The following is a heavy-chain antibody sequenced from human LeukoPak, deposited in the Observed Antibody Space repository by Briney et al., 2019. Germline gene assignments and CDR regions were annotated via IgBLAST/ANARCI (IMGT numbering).Heavy chain of an antibody. J-gene: IGHJ4*02. V-gene: IGHV3-13*04. Sequence: GGSLRLSCAASGFTFSSYDMHWVRQATGKGLEWVSAIGTAGDTYYPGSVKGRFTISRENAKNSLCLQMNSLRAGDTAVYYCARGYCSGGSCYSFLDYWGQGTLVTVSS. D-gene: IGHD2-15*01. CDR2: IGTAGDT. CDR1: GFTFSSYD. CDR3: ARGYCSGGSCYSFLDY.